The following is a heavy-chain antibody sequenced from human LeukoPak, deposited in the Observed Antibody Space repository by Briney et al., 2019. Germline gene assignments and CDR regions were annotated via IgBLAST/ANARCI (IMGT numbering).Heavy chain of an antibody. CDR2: ISSSSSTI. CDR3: ARATGYSYGYLDP. Sequence: GGSLRLSCAASGFTFSSYSMNWVRQAPGEGLEWVSYISSSSSTIYYADSVKGRFTISRDNAKNSLYLQMNSLSAEDTAVYYCARATGYSYGYLDPWGQGTLVTVSS. J-gene: IGHJ5*02. V-gene: IGHV3-48*04. CDR1: GFTFSSYS. D-gene: IGHD5-18*01.